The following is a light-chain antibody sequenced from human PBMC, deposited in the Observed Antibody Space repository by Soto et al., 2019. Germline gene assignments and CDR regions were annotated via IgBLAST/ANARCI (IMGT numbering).Light chain of an antibody. CDR3: QQYGNSIYT. V-gene: IGKV3-20*01. CDR2: GAS. Sequence: EIVLTQSPGTLSLSPGERATLSCRASQSVSSTYLAWYQQKPGQAPRLLIYGASSRATGIPDRFSGSGSGTDFTLTIIRLEPEDFAVYYCQQYGNSIYTFGQGTKLEIK. J-gene: IGKJ2*01. CDR1: QSVSSTY.